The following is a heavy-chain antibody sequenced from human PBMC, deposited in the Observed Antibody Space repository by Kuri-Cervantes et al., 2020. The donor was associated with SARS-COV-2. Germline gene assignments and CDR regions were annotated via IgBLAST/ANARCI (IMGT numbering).Heavy chain of an antibody. CDR2: ISGSGANT. CDR1: GFTFSSFP. Sequence: GGSLRLSCAASGFTFSSFPMSWVRQAPGKGLEWVSGISGSGANTYYADSVKGWFTISRDNSKSTLYLQMNSLRAEDTAVYYCVKDSRVYYFDYWGQGTLVTDSS. D-gene: IGHD2/OR15-2a*01. V-gene: IGHV3-23*01. CDR3: VKDSRVYYFDY. J-gene: IGHJ4*02.